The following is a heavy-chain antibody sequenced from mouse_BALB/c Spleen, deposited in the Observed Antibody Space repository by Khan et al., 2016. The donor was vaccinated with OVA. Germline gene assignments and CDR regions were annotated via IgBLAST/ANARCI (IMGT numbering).Heavy chain of an antibody. CDR3: ARGNWQSYYFDY. D-gene: IGHD4-1*01. CDR2: INPYNGGT. V-gene: IGHV1S136*01. J-gene: IGHJ2*01. CDR1: GYTFTNYV. Sequence: EVQLQESGPELVKPGASVQMSCKASGYTFTNYVLHWVKQKPGQGLEWIGYINPYNGGTKYNEKFKGKATLASDRSSITAYMELSSLTSEDSAVYYWARGNWQSYYFDYWGQGTTLTLSS.